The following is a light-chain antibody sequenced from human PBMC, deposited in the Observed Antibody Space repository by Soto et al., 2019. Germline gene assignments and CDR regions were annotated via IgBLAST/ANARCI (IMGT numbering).Light chain of an antibody. CDR1: PSVANTY. V-gene: IGKV3-20*01. CDR2: DAS. CDR3: EQYGSTPLT. J-gene: IGKJ4*01. Sequence: ELVLPQSPGPLSLSPGERATLSCRASPSVANTYLAWSQQKPGQAPRFLMYDASSRATGIPDRFRGSGSGTDFTLTISRLEPEDFAVYYCEQYGSTPLTCGGGTKVEIK.